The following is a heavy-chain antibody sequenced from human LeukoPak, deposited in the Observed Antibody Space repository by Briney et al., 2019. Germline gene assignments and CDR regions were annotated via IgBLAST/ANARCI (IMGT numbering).Heavy chain of an antibody. D-gene: IGHD4-17*01. V-gene: IGHV4-59*01. J-gene: IGHJ5*02. CDR3: ARGANGDPNYNWFDP. CDR2: IYYSGST. Sequence: SETLSLACTVSGGSISSYYWSWIRQPPGKGLEWIGYIYYSGSTNYNPSLKSRVTISVDTSKNQFSLKLSSVTAADTAVYYCARGANGDPNYNWFDPWGQGTLVTVSS. CDR1: GGSISSYY.